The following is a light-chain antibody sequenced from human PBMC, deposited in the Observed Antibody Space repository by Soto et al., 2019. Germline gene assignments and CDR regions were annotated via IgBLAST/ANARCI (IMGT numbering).Light chain of an antibody. CDR1: QDITNY. CDR2: DAS. Sequence: DIQMTQSPSSLSASVGDRVTITCQASQDITNYISWYQQKPGKAPKLLIYDASNLETGVPSRFSGSGSGTDFTFTISSLQPEDIATYYCQQYDNLPLTFGGGTKVDIK. J-gene: IGKJ4*01. V-gene: IGKV1-33*01. CDR3: QQYDNLPLT.